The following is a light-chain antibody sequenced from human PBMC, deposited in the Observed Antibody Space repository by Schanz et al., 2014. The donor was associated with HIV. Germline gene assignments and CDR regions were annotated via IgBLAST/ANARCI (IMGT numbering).Light chain of an antibody. J-gene: IGLJ3*02. Sequence: QSALTQPASVSGSPGQSISISCTGTSGDVGSYNYVSWYQQHPGKAPKLIIYDVTDRPSGVSFRFSGSKSGNTASLTISGLQSEDEAFYYCGSFTTSSTWVFGGGTKVTVL. CDR2: DVT. V-gene: IGLV2-14*03. CDR1: SGDVGSYNY. CDR3: GSFTTSSTWV.